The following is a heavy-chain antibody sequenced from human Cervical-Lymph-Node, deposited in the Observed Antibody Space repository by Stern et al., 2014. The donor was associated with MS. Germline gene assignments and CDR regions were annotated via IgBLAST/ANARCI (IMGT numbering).Heavy chain of an antibody. Sequence: VQLVQSGAEVQKPGSSVKVSCKASGDTFSSHALTWVRQAPGQGLELMGGIIPLFRTANYAQDFQGRLTITADDSSRTAYMELSSLRSDDTAVYYCVRTDGDYDPVDTWGQGTRVTVSS. D-gene: IGHD4-17*01. CDR3: VRTDGDYDPVDT. V-gene: IGHV1-69*01. CDR1: GDTFSSHA. CDR2: IIPLFRTA. J-gene: IGHJ5*02.